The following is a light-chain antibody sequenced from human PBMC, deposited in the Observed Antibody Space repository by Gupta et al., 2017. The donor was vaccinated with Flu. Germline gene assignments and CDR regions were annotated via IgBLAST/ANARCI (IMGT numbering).Light chain of an antibody. CDR3: QQDYSMGT. V-gene: IGKV4-1*01. CDR2: WAS. J-gene: IGKJ1*01. CDR1: QTVLHNSNKKNY. Sequence: VSLGERATITCKSSQTVLHNSNKKNYLAWYQQKPGQPPKLLIYWASIRESGVPDRFSGSGSGTDFTLTISSLQAEDVAIYYCQQDYSMGTFGHGTKVEVK.